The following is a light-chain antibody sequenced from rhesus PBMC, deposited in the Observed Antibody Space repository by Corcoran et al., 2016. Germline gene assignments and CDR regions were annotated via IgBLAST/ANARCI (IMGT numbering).Light chain of an antibody. Sequence: DIVMTQTPLSLPVTPGEPASISCRSSQSLLHSNGNTYLFWYLQKPGQPPRLLFYRVSTPFSGVPDRCSCMWSRTDFTLKISRVEAEDVRVYYCMQTLQTPYTFGQGTKVEIK. V-gene: IGKV2-73*01. J-gene: IGKJ2*01. CDR2: RVS. CDR1: QSLLHSNGNTY. CDR3: MQTLQTPYT.